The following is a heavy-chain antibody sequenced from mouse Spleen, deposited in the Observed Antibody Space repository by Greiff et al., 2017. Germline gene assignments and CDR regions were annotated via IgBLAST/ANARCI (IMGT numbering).Heavy chain of an antibody. CDR1: GFTFSDYY. CDR2: ISNGGGST. D-gene: IGHD1-1*01. CDR3: ASHYYGSSYVGYFDV. J-gene: IGHJ1*01. V-gene: IGHV5-12*02. Sequence: EVQVVESGGGLVQPGGSLKLSCATSGFTFSDYYMYWVRQTPEKRLEWVAYISNGGGSTYYPDTVKGRFTISRDNAKNTLYLQMSRLKSEDTAMYYCASHYYGSSYVGYFDVWGAGTTVTVSS.